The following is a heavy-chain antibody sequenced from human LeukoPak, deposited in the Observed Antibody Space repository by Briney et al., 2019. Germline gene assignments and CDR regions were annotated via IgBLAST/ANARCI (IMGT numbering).Heavy chain of an antibody. CDR2: IHSSEGT. CDR3: ARDTTAMVTNYYYGMDV. V-gene: IGHV4-59*12. Sequence: SETLSLTCTVSGGSLNGYYWGWLRQSPGKGLECIGYIHSSEGTAHNASLKSRVTMSVDTSKNQFSLKLSSVTAADTAGYYCARDTTAMVTNYYYGMDVWGQGTTVTVSS. D-gene: IGHD5-18*01. J-gene: IGHJ6*02. CDR1: GGSLNGYY.